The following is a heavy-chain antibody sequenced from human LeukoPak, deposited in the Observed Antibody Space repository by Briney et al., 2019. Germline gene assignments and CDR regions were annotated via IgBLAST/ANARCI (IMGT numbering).Heavy chain of an antibody. V-gene: IGHV1-2*02. CDR3: ARDRASYSGSYYQLGY. D-gene: IGHD1-26*01. Sequence: ASVKVSCKASGYTFTGYYMHWVRQAPGQGLEWMGWINPNSGGTNYAQKFQGRVTMTRDTSISTAYMELSRLRSDDTAVYYCARDRASYSGSYYQLGYWGQGTPVTVSS. J-gene: IGHJ4*02. CDR1: GYTFTGYY. CDR2: INPNSGGT.